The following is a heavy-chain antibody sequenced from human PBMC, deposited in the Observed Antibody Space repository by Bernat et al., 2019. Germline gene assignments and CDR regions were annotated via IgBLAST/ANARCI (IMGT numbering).Heavy chain of an antibody. V-gene: IGHV3-30-3*01. CDR1: GFSFSNFP. CDR2: ISYDGD. J-gene: IGHJ6*02. Sequence: QVQLVESGGGVVQPGRSLRLSCATSGFSFSNFPMHWVRHAPGKGLEWVGIISYDGDKYADSVKGRFSIYRDISRNTLYLQMNSMRPDDTAVYYCARGISGSYFDHFGMDVWGQGTAVTVSS. CDR3: ARGISGSYFDHFGMDV. D-gene: IGHD1-26*01.